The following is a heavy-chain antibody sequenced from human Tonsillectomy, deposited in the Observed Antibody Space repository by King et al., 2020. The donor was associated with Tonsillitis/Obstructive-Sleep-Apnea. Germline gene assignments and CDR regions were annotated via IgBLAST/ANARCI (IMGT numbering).Heavy chain of an antibody. CDR3: ARVFVEYYDFWSGYLYYFDY. D-gene: IGHD3-3*01. V-gene: IGHV4-34*01. CDR2: INHSGST. J-gene: IGHJ4*02. Sequence: QVQLQQWGAGLLKPSETLSLTCAVYGGSFSGYYWSWIRQPPGKGLEWIGEINHSGSTNYNPSLKSRVTISVDTSKNQFSLKLSSVTAADTAVYYCARVFVEYYDFWSGYLYYFDYWGQGTLVTVSS. CDR1: GGSFSGYY.